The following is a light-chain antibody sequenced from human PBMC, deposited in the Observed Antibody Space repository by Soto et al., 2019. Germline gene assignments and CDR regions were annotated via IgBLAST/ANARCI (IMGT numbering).Light chain of an antibody. CDR2: DAS. J-gene: IGKJ1*01. V-gene: IGKV1-5*01. Sequence: DIQMTQSPSTLSASVGDRVTITCRPSQTISSWLAWYQQKPGRAPNLLIYDASSLESGVPSRFSGSGSGTEFTLTISSLQPDDFATYCCQQYSSYPWTFGQGTKVEIK. CDR3: QQYSSYPWT. CDR1: QTISSW.